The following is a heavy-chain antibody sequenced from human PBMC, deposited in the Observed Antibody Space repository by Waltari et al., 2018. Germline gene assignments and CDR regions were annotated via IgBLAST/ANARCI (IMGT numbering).Heavy chain of an antibody. Sequence: QVQLVQSGAEVKKSGASVKVSCKASGYTFTDFFIPRVRKPPGQGLEWMGRINPNSGDTSYAQRFQGRVTMTGDTSITTAYMELTGLRSDDTAIYYCARSGGGTTTFGVAEWGQGSLVTVSS. CDR1: GYTFTDFF. J-gene: IGHJ4*02. D-gene: IGHD3-3*01. CDR2: INPNSGDT. V-gene: IGHV1-2*06. CDR3: ARSGGGTTTFGVAE.